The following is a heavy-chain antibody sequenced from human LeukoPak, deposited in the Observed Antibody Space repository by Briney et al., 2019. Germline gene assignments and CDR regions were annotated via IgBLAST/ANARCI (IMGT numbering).Heavy chain of an antibody. J-gene: IGHJ5*02. CDR3: ARGAIFGVVIRRGNWFDP. Sequence: SQTLSLTCTVSGGSISSGGYYWSWLRQPPGKGLEWIGYIYHSGSTYYNPSLKSRVTISVDRSKNQFSLKLSSVAAADTVVYYCARGAIFGVVIRRGNWFDPWGQGTLVTVSS. D-gene: IGHD3-3*01. CDR2: IYHSGST. CDR1: GGSISSGGYY. V-gene: IGHV4-30-2*01.